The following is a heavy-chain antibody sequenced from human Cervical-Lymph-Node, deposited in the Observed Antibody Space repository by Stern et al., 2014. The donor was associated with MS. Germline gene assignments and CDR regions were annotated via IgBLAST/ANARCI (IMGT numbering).Heavy chain of an antibody. CDR1: GYTFTDYS. V-gene: IGHV1-46*01. J-gene: IGHJ4*02. CDR2: INPNGGRA. D-gene: IGHD1-26*01. CDR3: ARVAPTVGAAY. Sequence: QVQLVQSGAEVMKPGASVNVSCKASGYTFTDYSIQWVRQVHGQGLEWMGMINPNGGRATYPRTFRGRVTMTRDTSTATVKMELNSLRSEDTAVYYCARVAPTVGAAYWGQGTLVTVSS.